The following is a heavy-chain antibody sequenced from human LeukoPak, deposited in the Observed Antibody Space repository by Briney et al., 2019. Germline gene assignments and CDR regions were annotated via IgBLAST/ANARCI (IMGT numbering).Heavy chain of an antibody. CDR1: GFTFSNYE. CDR2: ISSSGSDI. D-gene: IGHD4-23*01. Sequence: GGSLRLSCAVSGFTFSNYEMHWVRQAPGKGLEWVSYISSSGSDIYYADSVKGRFTISRDNAKNSLYLHMNSLRAEDTAVYYCARDYGGSSPFGYWGQGTLVTVSS. J-gene: IGHJ4*02. CDR3: ARDYGGSSPFGY. V-gene: IGHV3-48*03.